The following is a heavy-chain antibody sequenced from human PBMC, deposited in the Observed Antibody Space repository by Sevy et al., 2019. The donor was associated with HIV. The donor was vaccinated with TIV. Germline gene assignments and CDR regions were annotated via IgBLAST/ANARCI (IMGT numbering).Heavy chain of an antibody. CDR3: ARDLGIAALLPYYYGMDV. CDR1: GGTFSSYA. CDR2: IIPMFGIT. Sequence: ASVKVSCKTSGGTFSSYAINWVRQASGQRLEWMGGIIPMFGITNYAQKFQGRVTITADKSTSTSYMELSSLRSEDTAVYYCARDLGIAALLPYYYGMDVWGQGTTVTVSS. J-gene: IGHJ6*02. V-gene: IGHV1-69*10. D-gene: IGHD6-13*01.